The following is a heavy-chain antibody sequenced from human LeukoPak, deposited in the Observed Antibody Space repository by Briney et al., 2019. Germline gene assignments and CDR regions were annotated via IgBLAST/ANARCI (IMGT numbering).Heavy chain of an antibody. CDR3: ARAFAPFYVWGSYRPPDSFDY. CDR2: TNSDGSST. Sequence: PGGSLRLSCAASGFTVSSNEMSWVRQAPGKGLVWVSRTNSDGSSTSYADSVKGRFTISRDNAKNTLYLQMNSLRAEDTAVYYCARAFAPFYVWGSYRPPDSFDYWGQGTLVTVSS. J-gene: IGHJ4*02. D-gene: IGHD3-16*02. CDR1: GFTVSSNE. V-gene: IGHV3-74*01.